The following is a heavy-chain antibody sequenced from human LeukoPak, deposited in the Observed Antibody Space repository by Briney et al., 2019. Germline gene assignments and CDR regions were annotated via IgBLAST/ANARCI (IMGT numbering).Heavy chain of an antibody. D-gene: IGHD6-6*01. CDR2: IYSGGST. CDR1: GFTFSSYA. CDR3: AREARYYYMDV. Sequence: GGSLSLSCAASGFTFSSYAMSWVRQAPGKGLEWVSVIYSGGSTYYADSVKGRFTISRDNSKSTLYLQMNSLRAEDTAVYYCAREARYYYMDVWGKGTTVTVSS. V-gene: IGHV3-53*01. J-gene: IGHJ6*03.